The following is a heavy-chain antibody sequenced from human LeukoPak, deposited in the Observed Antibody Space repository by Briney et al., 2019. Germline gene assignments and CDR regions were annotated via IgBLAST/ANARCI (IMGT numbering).Heavy chain of an antibody. CDR1: GLTFSSYD. CDR2: IGATGDT. D-gene: IGHD1-1*01. Sequence: GGSLRLSCAASGLTFSSYDMHWVRQAPGKGLQWVSSIGATGDTYYAGSVKGRFTISRENAKKSLYLQMSSLRVEDTAVYFCVLGAYWNDDKNAFHIWGPGTMVTVSS. J-gene: IGHJ3*02. CDR3: VLGAYWNDDKNAFHI. V-gene: IGHV3-13*01.